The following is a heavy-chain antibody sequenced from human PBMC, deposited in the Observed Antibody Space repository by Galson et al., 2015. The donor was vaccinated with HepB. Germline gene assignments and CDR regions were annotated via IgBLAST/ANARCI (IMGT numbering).Heavy chain of an antibody. CDR2: ISYDGSNK. V-gene: IGHV3-30-3*01. CDR1: GFTFSSYA. J-gene: IGHJ4*02. Sequence: SLRLSCAASGFTFSSYAMHWVRQAPGKGLEWVAVISYDGSNKYYADSVKGRFTISRDNSKNTLYLQMNSLRAEDTAVYYCARDTYARERGTWANYWGQGTLVTVSS. D-gene: IGHD1-26*01. CDR3: ARDTYARERGTWANY.